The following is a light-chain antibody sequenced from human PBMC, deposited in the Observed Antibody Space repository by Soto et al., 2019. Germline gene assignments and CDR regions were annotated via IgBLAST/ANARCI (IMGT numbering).Light chain of an antibody. V-gene: IGLV1-40*01. CDR1: SSNIGAGYD. CDR3: QSYDSSLSGWV. CDR2: GNS. Sequence: QSVLTQPPSVSGAPGQRVTISCTGSSSNIGAGYDVHWYQQLPGTAPKLLIYGNSNRPSGVPDRFSGSKSGTSASLAITGIQAEDEADYSCQSYDSSLSGWVFGGGTQLTVL. J-gene: IGLJ3*02.